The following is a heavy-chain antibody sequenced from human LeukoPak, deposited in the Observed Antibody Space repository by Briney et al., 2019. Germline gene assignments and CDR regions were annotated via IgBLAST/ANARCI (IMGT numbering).Heavy chain of an antibody. CDR3: ARQGSVGATTFYAFDI. D-gene: IGHD1-26*01. J-gene: IGHJ3*02. CDR1: GGTFSSYA. CDR2: IIPIFGTA. Sequence: SVKVSCKASGGTFSSYAISWVRQAPGQGLEWMGGIIPIFGTANYAQKFQGRVTITADESTSTAYMELSSLRSEDTAVYYCARQGSVGATTFYAFDIWGQGTMVTVSS. V-gene: IGHV1-69*13.